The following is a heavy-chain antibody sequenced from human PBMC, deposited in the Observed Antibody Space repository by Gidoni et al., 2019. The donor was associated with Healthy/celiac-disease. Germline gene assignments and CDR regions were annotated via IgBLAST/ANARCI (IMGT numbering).Heavy chain of an antibody. D-gene: IGHD4-17*01. Sequence: QVQLVESGGGLVKPGGSLRLSCAASGFTFSYYYMSWIRQAPGKGLEWVSYISSSSSYTNYADSVKGRFTISRDNAKNSLYLQMNSLRAEDTAVYYCARRVRHGDYDYWGQGTLVTVSS. CDR1: GFTFSYYY. CDR2: ISSSSSYT. V-gene: IGHV3-11*05. CDR3: ARRVRHGDYDY. J-gene: IGHJ4*02.